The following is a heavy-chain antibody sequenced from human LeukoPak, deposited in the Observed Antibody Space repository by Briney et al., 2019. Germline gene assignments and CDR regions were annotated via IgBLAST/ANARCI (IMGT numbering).Heavy chain of an antibody. V-gene: IGHV3-74*01. Sequence: PGGSLRLSCAASAFTFSSYWMHWVRQVPGKGLVWVSGIEGDGITTNYADSVKGRFTISRDNAKNTLYLQVNSLRVEDTAVYYCARGGPTTWYWGRGTLVTVSS. CDR1: AFTFSSYW. CDR2: IEGDGITT. D-gene: IGHD2/OR15-2a*01. CDR3: ARGGPTTWY. J-gene: IGHJ4*02.